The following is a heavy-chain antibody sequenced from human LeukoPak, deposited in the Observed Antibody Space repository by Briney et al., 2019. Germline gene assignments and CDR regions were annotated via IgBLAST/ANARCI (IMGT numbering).Heavy chain of an antibody. CDR1: GFSFSNYG. CDR2: ISSGGDNT. D-gene: IGHD3-22*01. V-gene: IGHV3-23*01. Sequence: PGGSLRLSCAASGFSFSNYGMSWVRQAPGKGLEWVSSISSGGDNTYYADSVRGRFTISRDNSKNTLYLQLNSLRAEDTAVYYCANYYGLKLDYWGQGTLVTVSS. J-gene: IGHJ4*02. CDR3: ANYYGLKLDY.